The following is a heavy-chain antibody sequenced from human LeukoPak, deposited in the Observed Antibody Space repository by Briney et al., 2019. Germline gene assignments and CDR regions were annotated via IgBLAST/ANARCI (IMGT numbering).Heavy chain of an antibody. V-gene: IGHV3-7*01. J-gene: IGHJ4*02. CDR1: GFTFSSYW. CDR2: IKQDGSEK. D-gene: IGHD6-6*01. Sequence: GGSLRLSCAASGFTFSSYWMSWVRQAPGKGLEWVANIKQDGSEKYYVDSVKGRFTISRDNAKSSLYLQMNSLRAEDTAVYYCARVAFGSSSGVYLDYWGQGTLVTVSS. CDR3: ARVAFGSSSGVYLDY.